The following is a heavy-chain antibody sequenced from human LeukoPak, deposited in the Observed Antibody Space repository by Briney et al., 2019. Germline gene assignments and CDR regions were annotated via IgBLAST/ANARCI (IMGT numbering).Heavy chain of an antibody. CDR3: ARTPINRPGTLDC. J-gene: IGHJ4*02. V-gene: IGHV3-48*03. CDR1: GFTFSSYE. Sequence: PGGSLRLSCAASGFTFSSYEMNWVRQAPGKGLEWVAYISSSGSTIYYADSVKGRFTISRDNAENSLYLQMNSLRAEDTAVYYCARTPINRPGTLDCWGQGTLVTVSS. CDR2: ISSSGSTI. D-gene: IGHD6-6*01.